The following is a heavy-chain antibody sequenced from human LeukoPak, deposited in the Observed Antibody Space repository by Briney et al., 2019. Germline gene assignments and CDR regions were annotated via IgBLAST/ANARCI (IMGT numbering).Heavy chain of an antibody. Sequence: ASVKVSCKASGYTFTGYYMHWMRQAPGQGLEWMGRINPNSGGTNYAQKFQGRVTMTRDTSISTAYMELSRLRSDDTAVYYCARGHMVRGVISIFDYWGQGTLVTVSS. CDR1: GYTFTGYY. CDR2: INPNSGGT. D-gene: IGHD3-10*01. J-gene: IGHJ4*02. V-gene: IGHV1-2*06. CDR3: ARGHMVRGVISIFDY.